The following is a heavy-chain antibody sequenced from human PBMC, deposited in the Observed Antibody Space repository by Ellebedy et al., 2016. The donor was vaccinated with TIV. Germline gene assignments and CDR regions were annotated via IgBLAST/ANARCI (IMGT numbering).Heavy chain of an antibody. CDR2: IKIDGSEK. CDR1: GFTFSSYC. D-gene: IGHD3-16*01. J-gene: IGHJ4*02. Sequence: GESLKISCAASGFTFSSYCMSWVRQAPGKGLEWVANIKIDGSEKNYVDYVKGRFTISRDNAKNSLYLQMNRLRVEDTAVYYCARDPKRYYDYDGDFDYWGQGTLVTVSS. CDR3: ARDPKRYYDYDGDFDY. V-gene: IGHV3-7*01.